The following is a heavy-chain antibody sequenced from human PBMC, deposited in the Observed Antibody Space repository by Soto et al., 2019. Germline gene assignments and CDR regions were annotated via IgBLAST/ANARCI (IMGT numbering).Heavy chain of an antibody. CDR3: ARGGSGYVWFNEF. CDR2: IIPVFSTA. Sequence: QEQLVQSGAEVKKPGSSVKVSCKASGGLFSSYAISWVRQAPGQGLEWMGGIIPVFSTAYYAQKFQGRVTITADESTNTAYMELSSLRSEDTTMYYCARGGSGYVWFNEFWGQGSLVTVSS. CDR1: GGLFSSYA. V-gene: IGHV1-69*01. J-gene: IGHJ4*02. D-gene: IGHD3-22*01.